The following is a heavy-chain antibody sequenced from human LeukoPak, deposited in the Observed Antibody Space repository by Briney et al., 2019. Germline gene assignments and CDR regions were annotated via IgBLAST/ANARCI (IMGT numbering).Heavy chain of an antibody. CDR3: AKVQFNWGPIDY. Sequence: GGSLTLSCAASVFTFRNFAIRWVRQVPGKGLEWVSSIDGSGDKTHYPDSVRGRFTVSRDNSKNTLYLQMNSLRVEDTATYFCAKVQFNWGPIDYWGQGTPVIVSS. CDR2: IDGSGDKT. V-gene: IGHV3-23*01. J-gene: IGHJ4*02. D-gene: IGHD7-27*01. CDR1: VFTFRNFA.